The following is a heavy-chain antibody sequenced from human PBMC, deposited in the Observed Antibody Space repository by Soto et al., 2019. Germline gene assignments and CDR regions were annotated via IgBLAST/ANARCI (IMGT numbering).Heavy chain of an antibody. CDR1: GGSISSGGYY. D-gene: IGHD5-12*01. CDR2: IYYSGST. Sequence: QVQLQESGPGLVKPSQTLSLTCTVSGGSISSGGYYWSWIRQHPGKGLVWIGYIYYSGSTYYNPSLKSRVTIAVDSAKNQFSLKLSSVSGADTAVYYCAGCGDGYNSFDYWGQGTLVTVSS. CDR3: AGCGDGYNSFDY. V-gene: IGHV4-31*03. J-gene: IGHJ4*02.